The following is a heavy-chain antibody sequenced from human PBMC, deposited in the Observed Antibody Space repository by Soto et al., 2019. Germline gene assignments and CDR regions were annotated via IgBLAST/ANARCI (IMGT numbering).Heavy chain of an antibody. V-gene: IGHV6-1*01. CDR1: GGSVSSNSAT. CDR2: IYYRSKWYN. Sequence: SQAPSPPSAISGGSVSSNSATWNWIRQSPSRGLEWLRRIYYRSKWYNDYAVSVKSRMTINPDTSKSQFSLQLNSVTPEDTAVYYCARAAKAAAGANVFDYWGQGTLVTVSS. J-gene: IGHJ4*02. D-gene: IGHD6-13*01. CDR3: ARAAKAAAGANVFDY.